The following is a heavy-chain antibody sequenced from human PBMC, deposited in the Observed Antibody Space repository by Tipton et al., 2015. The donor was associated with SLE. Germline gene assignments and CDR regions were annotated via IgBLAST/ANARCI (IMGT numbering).Heavy chain of an antibody. J-gene: IGHJ4*02. V-gene: IGHV4-4*09. CDR2: IYTSGST. Sequence: TLSLTCAVYGGSFSGYYWSWIRQPPGKGLEWIGYIYTSGSTNYNPSLKSRVTISVDTSKNQFSLKLSSVTAADTAVYYCARGRGRGGYGWEWGQGTLVTVSS. D-gene: IGHD5-12*01. CDR3: ARGRGRGGYGWE. CDR1: GGSFSGYY.